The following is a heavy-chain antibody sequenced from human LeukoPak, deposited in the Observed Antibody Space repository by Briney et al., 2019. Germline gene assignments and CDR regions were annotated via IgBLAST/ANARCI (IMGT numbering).Heavy chain of an antibody. J-gene: IGHJ2*01. D-gene: IGHD4-23*01. CDR1: GFIYSRYE. Sequence: PGGPLRLSCAASGFIYSRYEVNWLRDATGKGLEWVSYISSSGSTIYYADSVKGRFTISRDNAKNSLYLQMNSLRAEDTAVYYCARESSDYYGGWPGYFDLWGRGTLVTVSS. V-gene: IGHV3-48*03. CDR2: ISSSGSTI. CDR3: ARESSDYYGGWPGYFDL.